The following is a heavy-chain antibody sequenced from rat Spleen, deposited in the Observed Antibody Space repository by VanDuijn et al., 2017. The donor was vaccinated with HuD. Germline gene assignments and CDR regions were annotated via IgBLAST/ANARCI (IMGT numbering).Heavy chain of an antibody. J-gene: IGHJ2*01. CDR2: ISPSGGST. Sequence: EVQLVESGGGLVQPGRSLKLSCAASGFTFSDYNMAWVRQAPKKGLEWVASISPSGGSTYYRDSVKGRFTVSRDNAKSTLYLQMDSLRSEDTATYYCARHGYDGSYYYWDYWGQGVMVTVSS. CDR1: GFTFSDYN. D-gene: IGHD1-12*02. CDR3: ARHGYDGSYYYWDY. V-gene: IGHV5-25*01.